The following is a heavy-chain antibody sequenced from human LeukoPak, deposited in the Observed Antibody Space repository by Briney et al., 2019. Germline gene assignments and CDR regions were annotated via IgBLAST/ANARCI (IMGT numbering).Heavy chain of an antibody. Sequence: GGSLRLSCVASGFIFSNSWMSWVRQAPGKGLEWVANIKHDGGEKYYVDSVKGRFTISRDNAKNSLDLQMNNLRVEDTAVYYCATSQTTSGRYGNAFDIWGQGATVTV. CDR3: ATSQTTSGRYGNAFDI. D-gene: IGHD6-19*01. CDR1: GFIFSNSW. V-gene: IGHV3-7*01. CDR2: IKHDGGEK. J-gene: IGHJ3*02.